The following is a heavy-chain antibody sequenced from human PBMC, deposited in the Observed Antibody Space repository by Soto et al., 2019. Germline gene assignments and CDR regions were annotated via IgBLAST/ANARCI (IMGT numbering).Heavy chain of an antibody. Sequence: ASVKVSCKVSGYTLTELSMHWVRQAPGKGLEWMGGFDPEDGETIYAQKFQGRVTMTEDTFTDTVYMELSGLRSEDTAVYYCATDQSGYDWGYFDDWGQGTLVTVSS. J-gene: IGHJ4*02. V-gene: IGHV1-24*01. CDR2: FDPEDGET. D-gene: IGHD5-12*01. CDR3: ATDQSGYDWGYFDD. CDR1: GYTLTELS.